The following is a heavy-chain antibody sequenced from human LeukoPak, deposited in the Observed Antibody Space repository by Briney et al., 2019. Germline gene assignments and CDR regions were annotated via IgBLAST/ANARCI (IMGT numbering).Heavy chain of an antibody. CDR2: ISSSSYI. D-gene: IGHD4-17*01. J-gene: IGHJ4*02. Sequence: GGSLRLSCAASGFTFSSYSMNWVRQAPGKGLEWVSSISSSSYIYYADSVKGRFTISRDNAKNSLYLQMNGLRAEDTAVYYCARADYYGDYIDYWGQGTLVTVSS. CDR3: ARADYYGDYIDY. V-gene: IGHV3-21*01. CDR1: GFTFSSYS.